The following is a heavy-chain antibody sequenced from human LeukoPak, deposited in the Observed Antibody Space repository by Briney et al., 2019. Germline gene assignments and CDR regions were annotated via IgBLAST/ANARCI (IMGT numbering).Heavy chain of an antibody. CDR3: ARGYGSGSYYSPPFDY. Sequence: GGSLRLSCAASGFTFSSYEMNWVRQAPGKGLEWVSCISSSGSTIYYADSVKGRFTISRDNAKNSLYLQMNSLRAEDTAVYYCARGYGSGSYYSPPFDYWGQGTLVTVSS. CDR1: GFTFSSYE. D-gene: IGHD3-10*01. J-gene: IGHJ4*02. V-gene: IGHV3-48*03. CDR2: ISSSGSTI.